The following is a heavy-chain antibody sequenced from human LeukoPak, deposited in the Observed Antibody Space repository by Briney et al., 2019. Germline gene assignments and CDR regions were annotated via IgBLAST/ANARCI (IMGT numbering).Heavy chain of an antibody. CDR1: GYTFTSYG. J-gene: IGHJ4*02. CDR2: ISAYNGNT. D-gene: IGHD3-22*01. V-gene: IGHV1-18*01. Sequence: ASVKVSCKASGYTFTSYGISWVRQAPGQGLEWMGWISAYNGNTNYAQKLQGRATMTTDTSTSTAYMELRSLRSDDTAVYYCARSTSNYYDSSGYYDYWGQGTLVTVSS. CDR3: ARSTSNYYDSSGYYDY.